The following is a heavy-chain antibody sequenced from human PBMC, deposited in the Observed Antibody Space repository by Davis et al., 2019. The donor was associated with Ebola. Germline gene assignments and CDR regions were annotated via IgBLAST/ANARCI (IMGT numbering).Heavy chain of an antibody. V-gene: IGHV4-59*08. D-gene: IGHD6-19*01. Sequence: SETLSLTCTVSGGSISSYYWTWIRQPPGKGLEWIGWIFPSGSTRYNPSLKSRVTMSIDTSNNQFSLKLSSVTAADTAIYYCARQTVASATPLDYWGQGTLVTVSS. CDR1: GGSISSYY. CDR2: IFPSGST. J-gene: IGHJ4*02. CDR3: ARQTVASATPLDY.